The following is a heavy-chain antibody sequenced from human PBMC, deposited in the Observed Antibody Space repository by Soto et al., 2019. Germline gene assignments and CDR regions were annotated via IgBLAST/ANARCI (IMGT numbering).Heavy chain of an antibody. CDR2: IYDGSNK. Sequence: PGGSLRLSCAASGFNFSSYGMHWVRQAPGKGLEWVAVIYDGSNKYYADSVKGRFTISRDNSKNTLFLQMNSLTTEDTAVYYCARQLQGAQDALRYFDWSSAFDYWGQGTLVTVSS. J-gene: IGHJ4*02. V-gene: IGHV3-30*03. D-gene: IGHD3-9*01. CDR3: ARQLQGAQDALRYFDWSSAFDY. CDR1: GFNFSSYG.